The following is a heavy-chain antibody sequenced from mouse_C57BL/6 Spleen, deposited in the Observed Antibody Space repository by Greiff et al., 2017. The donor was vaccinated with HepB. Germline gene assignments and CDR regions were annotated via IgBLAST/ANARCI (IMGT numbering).Heavy chain of an antibody. CDR1: GYTFTSYW. CDR3: ARYGNYEGRIWDY. Sequence: VQLQQPGAELVKPGASVKLSCKASGYTFTSYWMHWVKQRPGQGLEWIGMIHPNSGSTNYNEKFKSKATLTVDKSSSTAYMQLSSLSSEDSAVYYCARYGNYEGRIWDYWGQGTTLTVSS. V-gene: IGHV1-64*01. D-gene: IGHD2-1*01. CDR2: IHPNSGST. J-gene: IGHJ2*01.